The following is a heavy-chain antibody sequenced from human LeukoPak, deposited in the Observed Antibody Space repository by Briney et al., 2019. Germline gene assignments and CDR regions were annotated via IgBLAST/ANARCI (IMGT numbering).Heavy chain of an antibody. Sequence: SVKVSCKASGGTFSSYTISWVRQAPGQGLEWMGRIIPILGIANYAQKFQGRVTITADKSTSTAYMELSSPRSEDTAVYYCARVEWTTTLIAPDAFDIWGQGTMVTVSS. D-gene: IGHD3-3*01. V-gene: IGHV1-69*02. CDR3: ARVEWTTTLIAPDAFDI. CDR1: GGTFSSYT. J-gene: IGHJ3*02. CDR2: IIPILGIA.